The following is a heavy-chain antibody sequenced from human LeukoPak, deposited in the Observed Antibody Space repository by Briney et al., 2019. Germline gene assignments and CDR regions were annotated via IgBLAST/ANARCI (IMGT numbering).Heavy chain of an antibody. J-gene: IGHJ6*03. CDR2: IYTSGST. V-gene: IGHV4-4*07. D-gene: IGHD3-3*01. Sequence: PSETLTLTYTVPGGPISSYYWSWIRQPAGKGLEWIGRIYTSGSTNYNPSLKSRVTMSVDTSKNQFSLKLSSVTAADTAVYYCARDRDNGSGEGLYYYMEVWGKGTTVTVSS. CDR1: GGPISSYY. CDR3: ARDRDNGSGEGLYYYMEV.